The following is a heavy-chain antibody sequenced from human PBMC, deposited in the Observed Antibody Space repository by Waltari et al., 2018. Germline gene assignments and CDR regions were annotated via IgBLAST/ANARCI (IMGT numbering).Heavy chain of an antibody. J-gene: IGHJ6*02. CDR2: IIPIFGTA. D-gene: IGHD5-12*01. CDR1: GGTFSSYA. V-gene: IGHV1-69*13. CDR3: ARPGPFGGYDYFDYYYYGMDV. Sequence: QVQLVQSGAEVKKPGSSVKVSCKASGGTFSSYAISWVRQAPGQGLEWMGGIIPIFGTANYAQKFQGRVTITADESTSTAYMELSSLRSEDTAVYYCARPGPFGGYDYFDYYYYGMDVWGQGTTVTVSS.